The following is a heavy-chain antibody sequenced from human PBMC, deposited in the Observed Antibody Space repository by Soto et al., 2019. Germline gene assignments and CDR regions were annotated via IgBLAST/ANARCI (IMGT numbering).Heavy chain of an antibody. D-gene: IGHD3-16*01. CDR3: ARLFSYGYWYFDL. Sequence: GGSLRLSCAASGFTVSSSYVSWVRQAPGKGLEWVSVFYIGGSTYYADSVKGRFTISRDNSKNTLYLQMNSLRVEDTAVYYCARLFSYGYWYFDLWGRGTLVTVSS. CDR2: FYIGGST. V-gene: IGHV3-53*01. J-gene: IGHJ2*01. CDR1: GFTVSSSY.